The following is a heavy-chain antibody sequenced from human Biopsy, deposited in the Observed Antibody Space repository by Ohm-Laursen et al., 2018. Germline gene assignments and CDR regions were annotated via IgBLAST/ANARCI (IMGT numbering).Heavy chain of an antibody. CDR2: IYSGGNT. J-gene: IGHJ4*02. V-gene: IGHV4-61*01. Sequence: SETLSLTCTVSGDSLSSGPDNWSWIRQPPGQGLEYIGFIYSGGNTNYNPSLQNRVTMSVDTSKNQFSLKLSSVIAADTAVYFCARGSSYGYDFDYWGQGTLVAVSS. D-gene: IGHD5-18*01. CDR3: ARGSSYGYDFDY. CDR1: GDSLSSGPDN.